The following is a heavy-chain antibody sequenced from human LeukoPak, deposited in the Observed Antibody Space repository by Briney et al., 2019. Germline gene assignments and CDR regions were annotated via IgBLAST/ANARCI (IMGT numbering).Heavy chain of an antibody. CDR3: AKDPLIAAAGSHSWFDP. Sequence: PGGSLRLSCAASGFTFSSYAMSWFRQAPGKGLEWVSAISGSGGSTYYADFVKGRFTISRDNSKNTLYLKMNSLRAEDTAVYYCAKDPLIAAAGSHSWFDPWGQGTLVTVYS. V-gene: IGHV3-23*01. J-gene: IGHJ5*02. D-gene: IGHD6-13*01. CDR1: GFTFSSYA. CDR2: ISGSGGST.